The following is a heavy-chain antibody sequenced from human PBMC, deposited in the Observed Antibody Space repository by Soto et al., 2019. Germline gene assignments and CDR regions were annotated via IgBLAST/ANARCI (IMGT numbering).Heavy chain of an antibody. CDR1: GFSLSTSGVG. D-gene: IGHD5-18*01. J-gene: IGHJ4*02. CDR2: IYWDDDK. CDR3: AHAGINVDTAMVIFDY. V-gene: IGHV2-5*02. Sequence: QITLKESGPTLVKPTQTLTLTCTFSGFSLSTSGVGVGWIRQPPGKALEWLALIYWDDDKRYSPSLKTRLTITKDTSKNQVVLTITNMDPVDTATYYCAHAGINVDTAMVIFDYWGQGTLVTVSS.